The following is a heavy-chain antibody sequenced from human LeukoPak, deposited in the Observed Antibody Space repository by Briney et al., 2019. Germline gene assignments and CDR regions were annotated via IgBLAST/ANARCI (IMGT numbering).Heavy chain of an antibody. CDR1: GGSFSGYY. D-gene: IGHD6-13*01. J-gene: IGHJ6*03. V-gene: IGHV4-34*01. Sequence: NPSETLSLTCAVYGGSFSGYYWSWIRQPPGKGLEWIGEINHSGSTNYNPSLKSRVTISVDTSKNQFSLKLSSVTAADTAVYYCARGARIAAAGRTYYYYYYMDVWGKGTTVTVSS. CDR3: ARGARIAAAGRTYYYYYYMDV. CDR2: INHSGST.